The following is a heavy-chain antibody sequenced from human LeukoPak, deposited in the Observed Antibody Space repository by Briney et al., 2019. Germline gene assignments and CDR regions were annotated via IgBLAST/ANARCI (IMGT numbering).Heavy chain of an antibody. V-gene: IGHV3-7*01. CDR2: IKPDEGEK. Sequence: PGGSLRLSCAASGFTFSSDWMIWVRQAPGKGLEWVANIKPDEGEKYYVDSVKGRFTVSRDNAKNSLYLQMDGLRAEDTAVYYCAELGITMIGGVWGKGTTVTISS. CDR3: AELGITMIGGV. CDR1: GFTFSSDW. D-gene: IGHD3-10*02. J-gene: IGHJ6*04.